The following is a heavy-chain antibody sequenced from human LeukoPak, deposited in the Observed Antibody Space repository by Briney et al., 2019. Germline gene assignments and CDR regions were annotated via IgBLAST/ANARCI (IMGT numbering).Heavy chain of an antibody. D-gene: IGHD3-22*01. V-gene: IGHV3-23*01. CDR3: AKRGVVIRVILVGFHKEAYYFDS. Sequence: GGSLRLSCAVSGTTLSNYGMSWGRQAPGKGLEWVAGISDRGSRTNYADSVKGRFTISTDHPKNTLYLQMNSLRAEDTAVYFCAKRGVVIRVILVGFHKEAYYFDSWGQGALVTVSS. J-gene: IGHJ4*02. CDR2: ISDRGSRT. CDR1: GTTLSNYG.